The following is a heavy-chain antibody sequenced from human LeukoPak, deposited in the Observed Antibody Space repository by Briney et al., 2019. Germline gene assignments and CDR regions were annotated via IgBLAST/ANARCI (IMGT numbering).Heavy chain of an antibody. D-gene: IGHD1-1*01. V-gene: IGHV3-74*01. CDR2: INRDGSST. CDR1: GFTFNNYR. Sequence: PGGSLRLSCAASGFTFNNYRMHWVRQAPGKGLVWVSRINRDGSSTNYADSVKGRITISRDNAKNTLYLQMNSLRAEDTAVYYCARATTEMPDYWGQGTLVTVSS. CDR3: ARATTEMPDY. J-gene: IGHJ4*02.